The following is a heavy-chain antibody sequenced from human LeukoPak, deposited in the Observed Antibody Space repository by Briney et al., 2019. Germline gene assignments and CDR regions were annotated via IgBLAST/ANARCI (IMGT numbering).Heavy chain of an antibody. V-gene: IGHV3-30*02. CDR3: AKDGYCSSTSCPPESSDAFDI. CDR2: IRYDGSNK. CDR1: GFTFSSYA. D-gene: IGHD2-2*03. Sequence: GGSLRLSCAASGFTFSSYAMHWVRQAPGKGLEWVAFIRYDGSNKYYADSVKGRFTISRDNSKNTLYLQMNSLRAEDTAVYYCAKDGYCSSTSCPPESSDAFDIWGQGTMVTVSS. J-gene: IGHJ3*02.